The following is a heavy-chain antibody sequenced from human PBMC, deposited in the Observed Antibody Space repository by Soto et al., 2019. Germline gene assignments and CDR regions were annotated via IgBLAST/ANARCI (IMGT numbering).Heavy chain of an antibody. CDR1: GFTFSNAW. J-gene: IGHJ4*02. V-gene: IGHV3-15*01. CDR2: IRSKTDGGTT. Sequence: VGSLRLSCAASGFTFSNAWMSWVRQAPGKGLEWVGRIRSKTDGGTTDYAAPVKGRVTISRDDSKNTLYLQMNSLKTEDTAVYYCTNTVSSGWYGHDYWGQGTLVTVSS. D-gene: IGHD6-19*01. CDR3: TNTVSSGWYGHDY.